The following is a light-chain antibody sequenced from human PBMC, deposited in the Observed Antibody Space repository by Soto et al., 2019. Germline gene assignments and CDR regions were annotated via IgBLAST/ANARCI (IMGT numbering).Light chain of an antibody. V-gene: IGKV1-9*01. CDR2: GAS. CDR3: QEHSTYSRT. CDR1: QGISTY. J-gene: IGKJ1*01. Sequence: DIQMTQSPSFLSASHGDRVTITCLASQGISTYLAWYQQKPGKAPKNLIYGASTLQSGVPSRFSGSGSGTEFTLTISSLQPEDFATYYCQEHSTYSRTFGQGTKVDIK.